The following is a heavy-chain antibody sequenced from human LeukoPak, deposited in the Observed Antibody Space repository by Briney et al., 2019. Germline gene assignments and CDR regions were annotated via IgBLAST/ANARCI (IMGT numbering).Heavy chain of an antibody. V-gene: IGHV1-69*04. D-gene: IGHD3-3*01. CDR1: GGTFSSYA. J-gene: IGHJ5*02. CDR2: FTPILGIA. Sequence: SVKVSCKASGGTFSSYAISWVRQAPGQGLEWLGRFTPILGIANYAQKFQGRVTITADKSTSTAYMELSSLRSEDTAVYYCARTIRSGYVFGWFDPWGQGTLVTVSS. CDR3: ARTIRSGYVFGWFDP.